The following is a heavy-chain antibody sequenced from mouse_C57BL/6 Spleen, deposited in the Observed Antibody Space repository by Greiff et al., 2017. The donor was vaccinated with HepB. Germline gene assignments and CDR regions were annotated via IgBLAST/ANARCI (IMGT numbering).Heavy chain of an antibody. Sequence: EVKLMESGGGLVQPGGSLKLSCAASGFTFSDYGMAWVRQAPRKGPEWVAFISNLAYSIYYADTVTGRFTISRENAKNTLYLEMSSLRSEDTAMYYCARGGNKPSWYFDVWGTGTTVTVSS. CDR2: ISNLAYSI. CDR3: ARGGNKPSWYFDV. D-gene: IGHD5-1-1*01. CDR1: GFTFSDYG. J-gene: IGHJ1*03. V-gene: IGHV5-15*01.